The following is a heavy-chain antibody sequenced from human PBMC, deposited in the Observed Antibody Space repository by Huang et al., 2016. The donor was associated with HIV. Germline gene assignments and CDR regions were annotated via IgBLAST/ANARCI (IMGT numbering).Heavy chain of an antibody. CDR3: TREYTVAGAFDL. CDR1: GFSFANYA. CDR2: ISNDGRSR. J-gene: IGHJ3*01. V-gene: IGHV3-30*04. Sequence: QVQLVESGGGVVQPGRSLRLSCAASGFSFANYAMHWVRQAPGKSLEWVTFISNDGRSRYYADSVKGRFTISRDDFKNALYLQMNRLRGDDTAVYYCTREYTVAGAFDLWGQGTMVTVSS. D-gene: IGHD5-12*01.